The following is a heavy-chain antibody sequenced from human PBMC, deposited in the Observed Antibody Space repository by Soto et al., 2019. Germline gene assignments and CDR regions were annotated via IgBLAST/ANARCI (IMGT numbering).Heavy chain of an antibody. J-gene: IGHJ4*02. CDR1: GFTFSSYW. D-gene: IGHD6-13*01. CDR2: INSDGSST. Sequence: QPGGSLRLSCAASGFTFSSYWMHWVRQAPGKGLVWVSRINSDGSSTSYADSVKGRFTISRDNAKNTLYLQMNSLRAEDTAVYYCARVSAAAGGFLSAFDYWGQGTLVTVSS. CDR3: ARVSAAAGGFLSAFDY. V-gene: IGHV3-74*01.